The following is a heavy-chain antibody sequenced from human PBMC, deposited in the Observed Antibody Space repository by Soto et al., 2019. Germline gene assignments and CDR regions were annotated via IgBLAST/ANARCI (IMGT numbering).Heavy chain of an antibody. CDR2: IYSGGRT. V-gene: IGHV3-53*02. CDR3: ARGKIVVSFDY. CDR1: GFPVSSNY. Sequence: EVQLVETGGGLIQPGGSLRLSCAASGFPVSSNYMRWVRQAPGKGLEWVGVIYSGGRTYYADSVKGRFTISRDNSQNTLYLQMNSLIAEDTAVYYCARGKIVVSFDYWGQGPLVTVSS. D-gene: IGHD3-22*01. J-gene: IGHJ4*02.